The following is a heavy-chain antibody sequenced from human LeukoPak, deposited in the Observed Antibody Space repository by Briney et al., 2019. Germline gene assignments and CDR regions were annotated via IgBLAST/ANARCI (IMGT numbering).Heavy chain of an antibody. Sequence: GRSLRLSCAASGFTFSSYSMNWVRQAPGKGLEWVSSISTTSSYIYYADSVKGRFTISRDNAKNSLYLQMNSLRAEDTAVYYCARTHSDYDSSGLDYWGQGTLVTVSS. CDR3: ARTHSDYDSSGLDY. V-gene: IGHV3-21*01. CDR2: ISTTSSYI. CDR1: GFTFSSYS. J-gene: IGHJ4*02. D-gene: IGHD3-22*01.